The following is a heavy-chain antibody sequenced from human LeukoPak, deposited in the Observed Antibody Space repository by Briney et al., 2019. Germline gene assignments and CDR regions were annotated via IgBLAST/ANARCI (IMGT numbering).Heavy chain of an antibody. Sequence: PGGSLRLSCAASGFTFSSYAMSWVRQAPGKGLEWVSAISGSGGSTYYADPVKGRFTISRDNSKNTLYLQMNSLRAEDTAVYYCAKAWLRSRRVWLVLGSPFDYWGQGTLVTVSS. CDR3: AKAWLRSRRVWLVLGSPFDY. D-gene: IGHD5-12*01. J-gene: IGHJ4*02. CDR2: ISGSGGST. V-gene: IGHV3-23*01. CDR1: GFTFSSYA.